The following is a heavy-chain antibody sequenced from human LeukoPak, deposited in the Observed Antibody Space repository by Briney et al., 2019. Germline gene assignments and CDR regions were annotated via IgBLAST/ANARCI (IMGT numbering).Heavy chain of an antibody. CDR1: GGTFSSYA. D-gene: IGHD2-21*02. V-gene: IGHV1-69*13. CDR3: ARFSTVTAPFDY. Sequence: EASVKVSCKASGGTFSSYAISWVRQAPGQGLEWMGGIIPIFGTANYAQKFQGRVTITADESTSTAYMELSSLRSEDTAVYYCARFSTVTAPFDYWGQGTLVTVSS. J-gene: IGHJ4*02. CDR2: IIPIFGTA.